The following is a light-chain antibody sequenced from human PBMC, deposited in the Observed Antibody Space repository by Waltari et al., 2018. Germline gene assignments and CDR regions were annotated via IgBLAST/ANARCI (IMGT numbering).Light chain of an antibody. J-gene: IGKJ3*01. V-gene: IGKV3-11*01. CDR3: QQRSKSFT. Sequence: EIVLKQSPATLSLSPGDRATLSCRASQSISSYLAWYQQKPGQAPRLLIYDASTRATAIPARFSGSGSVTDFTLTISSLEPEDFAIYYCQQRSKSFTFGPGTKVD. CDR2: DAS. CDR1: QSISSY.